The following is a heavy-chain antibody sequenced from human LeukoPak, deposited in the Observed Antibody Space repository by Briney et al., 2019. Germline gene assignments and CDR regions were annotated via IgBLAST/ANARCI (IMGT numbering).Heavy chain of an antibody. CDR1: GYTFTSYY. CDR3: ARDSPKGWLGDEAFDI. J-gene: IGHJ3*02. V-gene: IGHV1-46*01. D-gene: IGHD5-24*01. Sequence: ASVKVSCMASGYTFTSYYIHWVRQAPGQGLEWMGIINPSGGSTNYAQKFQDRVTMTGDMSTSTVYMELSSLRSDDTAVYFCARDSPKGWLGDEAFDIWGQGTMVTVSS. CDR2: INPSGGST.